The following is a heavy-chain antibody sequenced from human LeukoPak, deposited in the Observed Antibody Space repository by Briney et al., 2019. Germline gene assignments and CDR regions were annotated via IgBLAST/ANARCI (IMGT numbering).Heavy chain of an antibody. CDR1: GYTFTSYG. Sequence: ASVKVSCKASGYTFTSYGISWVRQAPGQGLEWMGWISAYNGNTNYAQKLQGRVTMTTDTSTSTAYMELRSLRSDGTAVYYCAGGIAAAGLDAFDIWGQGTMVTVSS. CDR2: ISAYNGNT. J-gene: IGHJ3*02. CDR3: AGGIAAAGLDAFDI. D-gene: IGHD6-13*01. V-gene: IGHV1-18*01.